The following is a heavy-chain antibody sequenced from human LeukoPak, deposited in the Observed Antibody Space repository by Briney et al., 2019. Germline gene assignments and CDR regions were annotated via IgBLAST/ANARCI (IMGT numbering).Heavy chain of an antibody. CDR2: TSYDGRSE. CDR3: AKHYDYWSGYIRGFDS. Sequence: GGSLRLSCVASGFTFITSSMHWVRQAPGKGLEWVAVTSYDGRSENYAESVKGRFSISRDNSNNTVYLQMSSLRPQDTSVYYCAKHYDYWSGYIRGFDSWGQGTLVTVSS. V-gene: IGHV3-30*18. CDR1: GFTFITSS. D-gene: IGHD3-3*01. J-gene: IGHJ5*01.